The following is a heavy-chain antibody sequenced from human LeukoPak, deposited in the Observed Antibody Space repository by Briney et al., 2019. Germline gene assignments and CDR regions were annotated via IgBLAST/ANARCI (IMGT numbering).Heavy chain of an antibody. CDR2: INHSGST. CDR1: GGSFSGYY. CDR3: ARGVGATTLPGYNWFDP. J-gene: IGHJ5*02. D-gene: IGHD1-26*01. Sequence: SETLSLTCAVYGGSFSGYYWSWIRQPPGKGLEWIGEINHSGSTNYNPFLKSRVTISVDTSKNQFSLKLSSVTAADTAVYYCARGVGATTLPGYNWFDPWGQGTLVTVSS. V-gene: IGHV4-34*01.